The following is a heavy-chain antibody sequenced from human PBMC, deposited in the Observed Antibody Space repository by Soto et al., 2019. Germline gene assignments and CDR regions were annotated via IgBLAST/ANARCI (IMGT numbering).Heavy chain of an antibody. CDR3: AKDSHWAITSPTPDY. V-gene: IGHV3-23*01. D-gene: IGHD2-2*01. CDR2: FRESGGTT. CDR1: GFGFTFSTSA. J-gene: IGHJ4*01. Sequence: HPGGSLRLSCAASGFGFTFSTSAMSWVRQAPGKGLEWVSTFRESGGTTHYANSVKGRFTISRDTSKNMLYLQMNSLRAEDTAIYYCAKDSHWAITSPTPDYWGHGTLVTVSS.